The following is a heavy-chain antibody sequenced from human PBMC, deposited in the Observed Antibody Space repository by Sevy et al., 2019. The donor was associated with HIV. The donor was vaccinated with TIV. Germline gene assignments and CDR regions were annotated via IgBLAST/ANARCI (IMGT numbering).Heavy chain of an antibody. CDR1: GYTFTSYG. J-gene: IGHJ5*02. Sequence: ASVKVSCKASGYTFTSYGISWVRQAPGQGLEWMGWISAYNGNTNYAQKLQGRVTMTIDTSTSTAYMELRSLISDDTAVYYCASVYYYVSSGYYQPAPEFDPCGQGTLVTVSS. CDR2: ISAYNGNT. V-gene: IGHV1-18*01. CDR3: ASVYYYVSSGYYQPAPEFDP. D-gene: IGHD3-22*01.